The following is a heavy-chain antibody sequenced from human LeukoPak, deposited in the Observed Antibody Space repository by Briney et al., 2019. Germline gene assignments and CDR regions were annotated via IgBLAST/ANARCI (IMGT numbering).Heavy chain of an antibody. CDR3: ARGRYGSGSYLGYYGMDV. CDR2: IYYSGST. CDR1: GGSISSCY. Sequence: SETLPLTCTVSGGSISSCYWSWIRQPPGKGLEWIGYIYYSGSTNYNPSLKSRVTISVDTSKNQFSLKLSSVTAADTAVYYCARGRYGSGSYLGYYGMDVWGQGTTVTVSS. D-gene: IGHD3-10*01. J-gene: IGHJ6*02. V-gene: IGHV4-59*01.